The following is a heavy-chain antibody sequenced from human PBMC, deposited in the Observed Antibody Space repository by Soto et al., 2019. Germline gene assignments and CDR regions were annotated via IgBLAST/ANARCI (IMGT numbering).Heavy chain of an antibody. J-gene: IGHJ4*02. V-gene: IGHV1-46*01. CDR3: ARDPRSYNWNDGGFDY. Sequence: VASVKVSCKASGYTFTSYYMHWVRQAPGQGLEWTGIINPSGGSTSYAQKFQGRVTMTRDTSTSTVYMELSSLRSEDTAVYYCARDPRSYNWNDGGFDYWGQGTLVTVSS. CDR2: INPSGGST. CDR1: GYTFTSYY. D-gene: IGHD1-20*01.